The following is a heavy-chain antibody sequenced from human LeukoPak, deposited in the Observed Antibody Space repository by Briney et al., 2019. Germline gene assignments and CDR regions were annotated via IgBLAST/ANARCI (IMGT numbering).Heavy chain of an antibody. V-gene: IGHV5-51*01. Sequence: GESLKISFKASGXIFTSNCIGWVRQMPGKGLEWMGIIYPGDSDTRYSPSFQGQVTISADKSISTAYLQWSSLKASDTAMYYCARTPLQTPDYYDSSGYYGEFDYWGQGTLVTVSS. CDR3: ARTPLQTPDYYDSSGYYGEFDY. J-gene: IGHJ4*02. D-gene: IGHD3-22*01. CDR1: GXIFTSNC. CDR2: IYPGDSDT.